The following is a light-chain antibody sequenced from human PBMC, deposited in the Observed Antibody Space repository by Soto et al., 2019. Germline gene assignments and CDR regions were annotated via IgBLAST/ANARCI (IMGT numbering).Light chain of an antibody. CDR2: YDS. V-gene: IGLV3-21*04. J-gene: IGLJ2*01. CDR1: NIGRKS. Sequence: SYELTQPPSVSVAPGKTARITCGGNNIGRKSVHWYQQKAGQAPVLVIYYDSDRPSGIPERFSGSNSGNTATLTISRVEAGDEADYYCQVWDSSSDHHVVFGGGTKVTVL. CDR3: QVWDSSSDHHVV.